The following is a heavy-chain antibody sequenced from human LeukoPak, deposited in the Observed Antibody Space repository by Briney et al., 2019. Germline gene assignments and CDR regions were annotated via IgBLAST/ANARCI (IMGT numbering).Heavy chain of an antibody. Sequence: GGSLRLSCAASGFTFRNYAMHWVRQAPGQGLEWMGWINPSSGGTNYAQKFQGRVTVTRDTSISTAYMDLSRLRSDDTAVYYCARAGVWDYSDSSGYHNAAFDIWGQGTMVTVSS. CDR3: ARAGVWDYSDSSGYHNAAFDI. CDR1: GFTFRNYA. J-gene: IGHJ3*02. D-gene: IGHD3-22*01. CDR2: INPSSGGT. V-gene: IGHV1-2*02.